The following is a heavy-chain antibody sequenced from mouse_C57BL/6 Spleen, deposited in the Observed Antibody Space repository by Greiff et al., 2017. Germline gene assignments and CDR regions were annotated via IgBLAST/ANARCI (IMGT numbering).Heavy chain of an antibody. Sequence: EVKLMESGAELVKPGASVKLSCTASGFNIKDYYMHWVKQRTEQGLEWIGRIDPEDGETKYAPKFQGKATITAETSSNTAYLQLSSLTSEDTAVYYCARREGITTVDYWGQGTTLTVSS. CDR3: ARREGITTVDY. D-gene: IGHD1-1*01. CDR2: IDPEDGET. V-gene: IGHV14-2*01. J-gene: IGHJ2*01. CDR1: GFNIKDYY.